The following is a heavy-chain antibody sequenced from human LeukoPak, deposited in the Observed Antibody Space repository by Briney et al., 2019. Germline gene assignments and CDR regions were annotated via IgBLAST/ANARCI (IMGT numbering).Heavy chain of an antibody. J-gene: IGHJ5*02. D-gene: IGHD1-26*01. CDR2: INPNSGGT. V-gene: IGHV1-2*02. Sequence: ASVKVSCKASGYTFTGYYMHWVRQAPGQGLEWMGWINPNSGGTNYAQKFQGRVTMTRDTSISTAYMELSSLRSEDTAVYYCARARPLIVGASRGNWFDPWGQGTLVTVSS. CDR1: GYTFTGYY. CDR3: ARARPLIVGASRGNWFDP.